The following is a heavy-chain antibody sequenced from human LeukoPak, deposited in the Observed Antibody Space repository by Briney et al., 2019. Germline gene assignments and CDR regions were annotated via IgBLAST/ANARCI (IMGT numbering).Heavy chain of an antibody. CDR1: RFTVSSNY. Sequence: PGGSLRLSCAASRFTVSSNYMSWVRQAPGKGLEWVSVIYSDGSTYYADSVKGRITISRDNSKSTLYLQMNSLRAEDTAVYYCARGLTDYYDFWSGYYTGIYFDYWGQGTLVTVSS. CDR2: IYSDGST. V-gene: IGHV3-66*02. D-gene: IGHD3-3*01. J-gene: IGHJ4*02. CDR3: ARGLTDYYDFWSGYYTGIYFDY.